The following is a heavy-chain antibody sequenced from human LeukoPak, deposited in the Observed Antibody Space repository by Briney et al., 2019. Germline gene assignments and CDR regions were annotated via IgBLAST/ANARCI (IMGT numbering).Heavy chain of an antibody. CDR3: AIAIAAAGIFDY. J-gene: IGHJ4*02. D-gene: IGHD6-13*01. CDR2: ISGSGGST. CDR1: GFTFSSYA. V-gene: IGHV3-23*01. Sequence: GGSLRLPCAASGFTFSSYAMSWVRQAPGKGLEWVSAISGSGGSTYYADSVKGRFTISRDNSKNTLYLQMNSLRAEDTAVYYCAIAIAAAGIFDYWGQGTLVTVSS.